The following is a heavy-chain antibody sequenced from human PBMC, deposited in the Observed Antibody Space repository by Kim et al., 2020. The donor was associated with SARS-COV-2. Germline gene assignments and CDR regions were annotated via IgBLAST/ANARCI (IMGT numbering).Heavy chain of an antibody. CDR1: GLTFSDYW. Sequence: GGSLRLSCVVSGLTFSDYWMAWVRQAPGKGLEWVANIKKDGSDKYYVDSVKGRFTISRDNAQNSVFLQLSNLRAEDTAMYYCAKFFTGSKNWYLDFWGRGTLVTVSS. CDR3: AKFFTGSKNWYLDF. D-gene: IGHD3-9*01. CDR2: IKKDGSDK. J-gene: IGHJ2*01. V-gene: IGHV3-7*02.